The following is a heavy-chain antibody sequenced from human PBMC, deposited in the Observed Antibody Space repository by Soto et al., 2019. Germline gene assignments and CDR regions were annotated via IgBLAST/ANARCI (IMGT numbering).Heavy chain of an antibody. CDR3: ASNAGWSPSDAFDI. CDR1: GFTFRGYS. J-gene: IGHJ3*02. V-gene: IGHV3-21*01. CDR2: ISSSSSYI. Sequence: GGSLILSCAASGFTFRGYSMNWVRQAPGKGLEWVSSISSSSSYIYYADSVKGRFTISRDNAKNSLYLQMNSLRAEDTAVYYCASNAGWSPSDAFDIWGQGTMVTVSS. D-gene: IGHD6-19*01.